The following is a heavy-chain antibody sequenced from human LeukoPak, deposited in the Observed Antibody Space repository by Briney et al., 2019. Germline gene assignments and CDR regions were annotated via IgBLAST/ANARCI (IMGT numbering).Heavy chain of an antibody. Sequence: PGRSLRLSCAASGFTFSSYAMHWVRQAPGKGLEWVAVISYDGGNKYYADSVKGRFTISRDNSKNTLYLQMNSLRAEDTAVYYCAKEFYGDYEGESFDIWGQGTMVTVSS. D-gene: IGHD4-17*01. CDR3: AKEFYGDYEGESFDI. CDR1: GFTFSSYA. V-gene: IGHV3-30-3*01. CDR2: ISYDGGNK. J-gene: IGHJ3*02.